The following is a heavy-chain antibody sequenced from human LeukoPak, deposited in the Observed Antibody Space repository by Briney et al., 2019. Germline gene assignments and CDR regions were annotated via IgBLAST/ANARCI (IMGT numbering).Heavy chain of an antibody. J-gene: IGHJ6*03. CDR1: GASISSDT. V-gene: IGHV4-59*01. CDR2: VYYSGGT. CDR3: AREGYCSSTSCYYYYYYYMDV. Sequence: SQTLSLTRTVSGASISSDTWRCVRHPPRGRGGWGVGVYYSGGTTYNTPLKSRVTISVDTSKSQFSLKLSSVPAADTAVYYCAREGYCSSTSCYYYYYYYMDVWGKGTTVTVSS. D-gene: IGHD2-2*01.